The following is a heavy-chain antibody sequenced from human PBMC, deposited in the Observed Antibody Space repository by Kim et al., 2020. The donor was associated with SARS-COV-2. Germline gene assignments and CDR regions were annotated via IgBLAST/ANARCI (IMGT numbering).Heavy chain of an antibody. Sequence: GGSLRLSCAGSGFSFSHAWMSWVRQAPGKGLEWIGRIRSKTDGGTTDYAAPVKGRFTISRDDSKNTLYLQLNDLETEDTAVYYCTTDLEYQMLYFLPDAFDLWGHGTLVSVSS. CDR1: GFSFSHAW. CDR2: IRSKTDGGTT. J-gene: IGHJ3*01. CDR3: TTDLEYQMLYFLPDAFDL. D-gene: IGHD2-2*02. V-gene: IGHV3-15*01.